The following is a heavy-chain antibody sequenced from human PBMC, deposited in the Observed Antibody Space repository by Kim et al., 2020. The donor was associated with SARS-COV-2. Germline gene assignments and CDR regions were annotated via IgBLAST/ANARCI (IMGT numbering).Heavy chain of an antibody. CDR3: ARDAGTGTTDY. Sequence: AKHTQKFQGRVTITADKSTGTAYMELSSLRSEDTAVYYCARDAGTGTTDYWGQGTLVTVSS. CDR2: A. J-gene: IGHJ4*02. V-gene: IGHV1-69*04. D-gene: IGHD1-1*01.